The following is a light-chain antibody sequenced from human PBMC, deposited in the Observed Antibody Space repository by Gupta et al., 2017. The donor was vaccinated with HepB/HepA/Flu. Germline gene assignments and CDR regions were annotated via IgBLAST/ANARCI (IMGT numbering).Light chain of an antibody. V-gene: IGLV4-69*01. CDR3: QTWGTGIWV. J-gene: IGLJ3*02. Sequence: QLVLTQSPSASVSLGSSVTLTCTLSSGHATYAIAWHQQQSEKGPRYLMKVNSDGSHSKGDGIPDRFSGSSSGAERYLIISSLQSEDEADYYCQTWGTGIWVFGGGTKLTVL. CDR1: SGHATYA. CDR2: VNSDGSH.